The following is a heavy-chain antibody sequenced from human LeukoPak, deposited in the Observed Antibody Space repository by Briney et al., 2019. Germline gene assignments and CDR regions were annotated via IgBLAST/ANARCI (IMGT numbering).Heavy chain of an antibody. CDR2: IIPIFGTA. CDR1: GGTFSSYA. CDR3: ASGEEWSVAFDI. Sequence: SVKVSCKASGGTFSSYAISWVRQAPGQGLEWMGGIIPIFGTANYAQKFQGRVTITADESTSTAYMELSSLRSEDTAVYYCASGEEWSVAFDIWGQGTKDTVSS. D-gene: IGHD3-3*01. V-gene: IGHV1-69*13. J-gene: IGHJ3*02.